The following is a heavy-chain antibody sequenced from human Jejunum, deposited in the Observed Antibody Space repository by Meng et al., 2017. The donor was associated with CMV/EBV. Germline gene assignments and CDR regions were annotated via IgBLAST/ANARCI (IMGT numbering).Heavy chain of an antibody. D-gene: IGHD2-2*01. CDR1: GFTFSNYA. CDR2: INGDGSNT. Sequence: AASGFTFSNYAMTWVRQGPGKGVVWVSRINGDGSNTGYADSVKGRFITSRDNAKNTVYLQMDSLRADDTAVYYCARAAMPYGLDVWGQGTTVTVSS. V-gene: IGHV3-74*01. CDR3: ARAAMPYGLDV. J-gene: IGHJ6*02.